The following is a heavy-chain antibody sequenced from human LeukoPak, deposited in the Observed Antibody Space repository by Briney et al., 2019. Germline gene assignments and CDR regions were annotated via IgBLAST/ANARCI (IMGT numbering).Heavy chain of an antibody. Sequence: GGSLRLSCAASGFTFSSYSMSWVRQAPGKGLEWVSSISSSSSYIYYADSVKGRFTISRDNAKNSLYLQMNSLRAEDTAVYYCARLVVVVDEWDYWGQGTLVTVSS. CDR2: ISSSSSYI. J-gene: IGHJ4*02. CDR3: ARLVVVVDEWDY. V-gene: IGHV3-21*01. CDR1: GFTFSSYS. D-gene: IGHD2-15*01.